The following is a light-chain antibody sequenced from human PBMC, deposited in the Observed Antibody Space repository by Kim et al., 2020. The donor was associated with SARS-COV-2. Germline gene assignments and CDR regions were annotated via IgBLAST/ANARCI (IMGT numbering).Light chain of an antibody. CDR2: HAS. Sequence: SASVGDRVTITCRASQSIRNWLAWYQQKPGKAPKLLIYHASTLNRGVPSRFSGRGSGTEFTLTIGGLQSDDFGTYYCQQYNRYWAFGQGTKVDIK. V-gene: IGKV1-5*01. J-gene: IGKJ1*01. CDR3: QQYNRYWA. CDR1: QSIRNW.